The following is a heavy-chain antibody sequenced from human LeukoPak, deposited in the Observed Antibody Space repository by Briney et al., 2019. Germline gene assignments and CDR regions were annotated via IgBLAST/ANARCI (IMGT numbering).Heavy chain of an antibody. CDR1: GFSFTSYW. CDR3: ARERSSGYYTEDAFDI. J-gene: IGHJ3*02. Sequence: GESLKISCKASGFSFTSYWIGWVRQMPEKGLERMGIIYPGDSDTRYSPSFQGQVTISADKSISTAYLQWSSLKASDTAMYYCARERSSGYYTEDAFDIWGQGTMVTVSS. D-gene: IGHD3-22*01. V-gene: IGHV5-51*01. CDR2: IYPGDSDT.